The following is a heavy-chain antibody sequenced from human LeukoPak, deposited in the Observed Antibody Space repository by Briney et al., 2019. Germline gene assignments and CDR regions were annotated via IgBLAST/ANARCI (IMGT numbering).Heavy chain of an antibody. J-gene: IGHJ4*02. CDR1: GGSISSYY. Sequence: SETLSLTCTVSGGSISSYYWSWIRQPPGKGLEWIGYIYYSGSTNYSPSLKSRVTISVDTSKNQFSLKLSSVTAADTAVYYCARSLLLGTAMVMDYWGQGTLVTVSS. V-gene: IGHV4-59*08. D-gene: IGHD5-18*01. CDR2: IYYSGST. CDR3: ARSLLLGTAMVMDY.